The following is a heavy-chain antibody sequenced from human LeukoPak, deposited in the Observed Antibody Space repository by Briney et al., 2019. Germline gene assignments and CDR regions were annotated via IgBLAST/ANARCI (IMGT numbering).Heavy chain of an antibody. V-gene: IGHV4-39*07. D-gene: IGHD2-15*01. Sequence: PSETLSLTCTVSGDSISSSNYYWGWIRQPPGKGLEWIGHIYYSGSTYYNPSLKSRVTISVDTSKNQFSLKLSSVTAADTAVYYCARRKNKLGYCSGGSCYTWYFDLWGRGTLVTVSS. CDR2: IYYSGST. CDR3: ARRKNKLGYCSGGSCYTWYFDL. J-gene: IGHJ2*01. CDR1: GDSISSSNYY.